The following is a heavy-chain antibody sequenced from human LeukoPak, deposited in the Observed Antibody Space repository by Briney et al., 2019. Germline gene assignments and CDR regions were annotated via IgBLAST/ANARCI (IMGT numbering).Heavy chain of an antibody. J-gene: IGHJ4*02. D-gene: IGHD6-13*01. Sequence: GGSLRLSCAASGFTFSSYEMNWVRQAPGKGLEWVSYISSSGSTIYYADSVKGRFTISRDNAKNSLYLQMNSLRAQDTAVYYCAREGSIAAAGRDYWGQGTLVTVSS. CDR1: GFTFSSYE. CDR2: ISSSGSTI. CDR3: AREGSIAAAGRDY. V-gene: IGHV3-48*03.